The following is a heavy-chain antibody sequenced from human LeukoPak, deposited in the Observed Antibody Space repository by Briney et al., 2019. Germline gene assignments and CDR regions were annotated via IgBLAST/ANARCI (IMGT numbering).Heavy chain of an antibody. Sequence: ASVKVSCKASGYTFTNYGISWVRQAPGQGLEWMGWISAYNGNTNYAQKLQGRVTMTTDTSTSTAYMELRSLRSDDTAVYYCARWRYCTNGVCYRYFDYWGQGTLVTVSS. J-gene: IGHJ4*02. CDR2: ISAYNGNT. V-gene: IGHV1-18*01. CDR3: ARWRYCTNGVCYRYFDY. CDR1: GYTFTNYG. D-gene: IGHD2-8*01.